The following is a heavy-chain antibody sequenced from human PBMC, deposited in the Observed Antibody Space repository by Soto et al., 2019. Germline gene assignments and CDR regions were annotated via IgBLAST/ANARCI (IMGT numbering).Heavy chain of an antibody. CDR1: GFSLSTNGVG. J-gene: IGHJ4*02. CDR3: AHRRGTLCDS. Sequence: QITLKESGPTLMKPTQTLTLTCTVSGFSLSTNGVGVGWIRQPPGKALEWLALVAWDDAKRYNPSLRSRVTITRDTSKNQVVFTMTNIDPVDTATYHCAHRRGTLCDSWGQGTLVTVSS. CDR2: VAWDDAK. V-gene: IGHV2-5*02. D-gene: IGHD1-1*01.